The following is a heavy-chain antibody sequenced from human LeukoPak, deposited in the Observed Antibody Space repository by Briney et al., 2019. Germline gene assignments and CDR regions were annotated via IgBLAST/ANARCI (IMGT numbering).Heavy chain of an antibody. CDR3: ARDFTMVRGARGLNWFDP. Sequence: SETLSLTCTVSGGSISSYYWSWIRQPAGKGLEWIGRIYTSGSTNYNPSLKSRVTMSVDTSKNQVSLKLSSVTAADTAVYYCARDFTMVRGARGLNWFDPWGQGTLVTVSS. D-gene: IGHD3-10*01. CDR2: IYTSGST. J-gene: IGHJ5*02. V-gene: IGHV4-4*07. CDR1: GGSISSYY.